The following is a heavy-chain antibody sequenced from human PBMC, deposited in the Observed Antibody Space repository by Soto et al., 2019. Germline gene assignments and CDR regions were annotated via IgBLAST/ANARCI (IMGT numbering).Heavy chain of an antibody. CDR1: GGTFSSYA. V-gene: IGHV1-69*13. Sequence: SVKVSCKASGGTFSSYAISWVRQAPGQGLEWMGGIIPIFGTANYAQKFQGRVTITADESTSTAYMELSSLRSEDTAVYYCARGARNYYGSGSYLLDYWGQGTLVTVSS. D-gene: IGHD3-10*01. CDR3: ARGARNYYGSGSYLLDY. CDR2: IIPIFGTA. J-gene: IGHJ4*02.